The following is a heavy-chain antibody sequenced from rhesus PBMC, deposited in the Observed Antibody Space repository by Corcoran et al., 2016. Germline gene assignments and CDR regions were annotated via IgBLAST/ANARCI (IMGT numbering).Heavy chain of an antibody. CDR2: RNGAGGPT. J-gene: IGHJ5-1*01. Sequence: QVQLQESGPGLVKPSETLSLSCAVSGASITTNWWTWIRQPPGKGLEWVGDRNGAGGPTYSNPPLRSRVTLSKDASTNQFSLELRSLTAADTAVYYCARNGDFDVWGPGVLVTVSS. CDR3: ARNGDFDV. V-gene: IGHV4-80*01. CDR1: GASITTNW. D-gene: IGHD2-39*01.